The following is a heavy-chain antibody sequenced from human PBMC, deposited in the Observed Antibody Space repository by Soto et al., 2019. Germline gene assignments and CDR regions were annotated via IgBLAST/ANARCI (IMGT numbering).Heavy chain of an antibody. CDR1: GFTFGNYG. V-gene: IGHV3-30*02. J-gene: IGHJ6*02. CDR3: ADDRVGASDSYGLDV. D-gene: IGHD1-26*01. CDR2: IWHDGNNK. Sequence: PGGSLRLSCAASGFTFGNYGMHWVRQAPGKGLEWVAIIWHDGNNKYYADSVRGRFIISRDNSKNRLYLQMNSLRAEDTAVYYCADDRVGASDSYGLDVWGQGTPVTVSS.